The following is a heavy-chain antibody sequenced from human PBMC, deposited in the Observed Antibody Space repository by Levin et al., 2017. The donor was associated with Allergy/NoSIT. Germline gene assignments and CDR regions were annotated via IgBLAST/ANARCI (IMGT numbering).Heavy chain of an antibody. CDR1: GFTLRTYW. CDR3: ARDVGPSGYDAFDI. D-gene: IGHD5-12*01. J-gene: IGHJ3*02. CDR2: IKQDGSEK. Sequence: QSSETLSLTCAASGFTLRTYWMTWVRQAPGKGLEWVANIKQDGSEKNYVDSVKGRFTISRDNAENSVYLQMNSLRREDSAVYYCARDVGPSGYDAFDIWGQGTKVTVSS. V-gene: IGHV3-7*04.